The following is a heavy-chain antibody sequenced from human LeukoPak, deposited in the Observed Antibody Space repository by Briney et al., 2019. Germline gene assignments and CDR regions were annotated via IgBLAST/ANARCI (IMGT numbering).Heavy chain of an antibody. V-gene: IGHV1-69*13. CDR1: GGTFSSYA. D-gene: IGHD5-24*01. CDR3: ARDRDGYNCFDY. J-gene: IGHJ4*02. CDR2: IIPIFGTA. Sequence: ASVKVSCKASGGTFSSYAISWVRQAPGQGLEWMGGIIPIFGTANYAQKFQGRVTITADESTSTAYMGLSSLRSEDTAVYYCARDRDGYNCFDYWGQGTLVTVS.